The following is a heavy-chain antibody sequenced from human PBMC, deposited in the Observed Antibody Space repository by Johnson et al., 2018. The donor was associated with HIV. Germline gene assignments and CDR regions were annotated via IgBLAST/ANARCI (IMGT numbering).Heavy chain of an antibody. V-gene: IGHV3-30*02. CDR3: AKDMRPVRGWGGGSYRGVSDAFDI. J-gene: IGHJ3*02. Sequence: QVQLVESGGGVVQPGGSLRLSCAASGFTFSSYGMHWVRQAPDKGLECVAFIRYDERNKYYADSVKGRFTISRDTSKTTLYLQMSSLRAEDTAVYYCAKDMRPVRGWGGGSYRGVSDAFDIWGQGTMVTVSS. D-gene: IGHD1-26*01. CDR1: GFTFSSYG. CDR2: IRYDERNK.